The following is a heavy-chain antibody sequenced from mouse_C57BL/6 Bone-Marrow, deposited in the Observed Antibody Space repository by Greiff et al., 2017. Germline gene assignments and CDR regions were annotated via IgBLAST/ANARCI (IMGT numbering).Heavy chain of an antibody. D-gene: IGHD1-1*01. J-gene: IGHJ1*03. CDR3: ARKGYGSSCWYFDV. CDR1: GFSLTSYG. Sequence: VKLMESGPGLVQPSQSLSITCTVSGFSLTSYGVHWVRQSPGKGLKWLGVIWSGGSTDYNAAFISRLSISKDNSKSQVFFKMNSLQADDTAIYYCARKGYGSSCWYFDVWGTGTTVTVSS. V-gene: IGHV2-2*01. CDR2: IWSGGST.